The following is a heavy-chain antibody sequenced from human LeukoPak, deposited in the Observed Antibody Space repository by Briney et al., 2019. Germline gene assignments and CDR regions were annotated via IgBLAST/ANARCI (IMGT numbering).Heavy chain of an antibody. D-gene: IGHD6-19*01. J-gene: IGHJ2*01. Sequence: SETLSLTCTVSGVSISSYYCSWIRQPPGKGLEWIGYISTSGSTDYSPSLKSRITISVDRSKNQCSLNLSSVTAADTAVYYCARHDEGSGWYRSYIDLWGRGTQVIVSS. CDR2: ISTSGST. CDR3: ARHDEGSGWYRSYIDL. CDR1: GVSISSYY. V-gene: IGHV4-4*09.